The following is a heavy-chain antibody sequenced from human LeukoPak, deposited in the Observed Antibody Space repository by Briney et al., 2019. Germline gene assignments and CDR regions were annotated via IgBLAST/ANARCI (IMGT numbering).Heavy chain of an antibody. CDR1: GYTFTNFG. CDR3: ARAGGWAREDYKADAFHI. D-gene: IGHD6-19*01. Sequence: ASVKVSCKASGYTFTNFGITWVRQAPGQGLEWMGWISVYKGDTIYAQKLQGRGTMTTDTSTNTAYMEVRSLTSDDTAVYYCARAGGWAREDYKADAFHIWGQGTMVTVSS. V-gene: IGHV1-18*01. J-gene: IGHJ3*02. CDR2: ISVYKGDT.